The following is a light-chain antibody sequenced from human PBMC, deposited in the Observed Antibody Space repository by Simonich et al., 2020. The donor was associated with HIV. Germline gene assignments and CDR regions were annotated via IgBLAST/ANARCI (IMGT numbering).Light chain of an antibody. CDR2: WAS. V-gene: IGKV4-1*01. Sequence: DIVMTQSPDSLAVSLGERATINCKSSQSVLYSSNNKNYLAWYQQKPGQPPKLLIYWASTRESGVPDRFSGSESGTDLTLTISSLQAEDVAVYYCQQYYDTPYTFGQGTKLEIK. J-gene: IGKJ2*01. CDR1: QSVLYSSNNKNY. CDR3: QQYYDTPYT.